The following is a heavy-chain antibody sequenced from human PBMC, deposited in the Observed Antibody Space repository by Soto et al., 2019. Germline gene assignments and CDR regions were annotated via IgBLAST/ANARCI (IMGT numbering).Heavy chain of an antibody. CDR1: GYTFTNSD. V-gene: IGHV1-8*01. Sequence: QVQLVQSGAEVKKPGASVKVSCKASGYTFTNSDINWVRQAPGQGLEWMGWMNPDSGHAAYAQKFQGRVTLTTSTSTSTVYMEMRSLGFEDTAVYYCAGRPPGSGGICYYGLDNWGQGTLVTVSS. D-gene: IGHD3-10*01. CDR3: AGRPPGSGGICYYGLDN. J-gene: IGHJ4*02. CDR2: MNPDSGHA.